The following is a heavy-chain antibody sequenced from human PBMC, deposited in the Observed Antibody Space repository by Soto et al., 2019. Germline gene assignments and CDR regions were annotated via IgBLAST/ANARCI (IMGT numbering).Heavy chain of an antibody. J-gene: IGHJ4*02. CDR1: GYTFTSYG. D-gene: IGHD1-26*01. V-gene: IGHV1-46*01. Sequence: ASVKVSCKASGYTFTSYGISWVRQAPGQGLEWMGIINPSGGSTSYAQKFQGRVTMTRDTSTSTVYMELSSLRSEDTAVYYCARVTREWELLGPIDYWGQGTLVTVSS. CDR2: INPSGGST. CDR3: ARVTREWELLGPIDY.